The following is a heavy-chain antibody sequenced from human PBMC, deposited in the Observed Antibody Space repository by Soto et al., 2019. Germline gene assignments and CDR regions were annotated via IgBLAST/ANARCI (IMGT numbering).Heavy chain of an antibody. V-gene: IGHV3-21*01. CDR3: ARHLGDYRYWYFDL. CDR2: ISSSSSYI. CDR1: GFTFSSYS. J-gene: IGHJ2*01. Sequence: GGSLRLSCAASGFTFSSYSMNWVRQAPGKGLEWVSSISSSSSYIYYADSVKGRFTISRDNAKNSLYLEMNSLRAEDTAVYYCARHLGDYRYWYFDLWGRGTLVTVSS. D-gene: IGHD3-16*01.